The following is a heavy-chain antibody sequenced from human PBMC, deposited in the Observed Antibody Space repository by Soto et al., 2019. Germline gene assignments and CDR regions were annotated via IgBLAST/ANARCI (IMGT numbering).Heavy chain of an antibody. CDR3: SRDQWEPLSGYQYNGMDV. Sequence: VSLTVSCMGSVCTFTSYAMLGVRPAPGQRLEWMGWINAGNGNTKYSQKFQGRVTLTRDTSASTAYMELSSLRSEDTAVYYCSRDQWEPLSGYQYNGMDVWGQGTMVNVSS. V-gene: IGHV1-3*01. CDR2: INAGNGNT. CDR1: VCTFTSYA. J-gene: IGHJ6*02. D-gene: IGHD1-26*01.